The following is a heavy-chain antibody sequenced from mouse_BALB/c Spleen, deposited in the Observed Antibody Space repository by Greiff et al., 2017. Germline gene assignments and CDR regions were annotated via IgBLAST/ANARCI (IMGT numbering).Heavy chain of an antibody. CDR1: GFTFNTYA. CDR2: IRSKSNNYAT. V-gene: IGHV10-1*02. J-gene: IGHJ4*01. Sequence: EVHLVESGGGLVQPKGSLKLSCAASGFTFNTYAMNWVRQAPGKGLEWVARIRSKSNNYATYYADSVKDRFTISRDDSQSMLYLQMNNLKTEDTAMYYCVRQGGNYAYYAMDYWGQGTSVTVSS. D-gene: IGHD2-1*01. CDR3: VRQGGNYAYYAMDY.